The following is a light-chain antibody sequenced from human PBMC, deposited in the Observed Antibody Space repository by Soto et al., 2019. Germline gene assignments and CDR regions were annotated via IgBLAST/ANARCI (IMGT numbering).Light chain of an antibody. CDR1: RSDVGGYNY. CDR2: DVS. Sequence: QSVLTQPASVSGSPGQSITISCTGTRSDVGGYNYVSWYQQHPGKAPKLMIYDVSNRPSGVSNRFTGSKSGNTAPLTISGLQAEDEADYYCSSYTSSSDLDGFGTGTKVTVL. V-gene: IGLV2-14*01. CDR3: SSYTSSSDLDG. J-gene: IGLJ1*01.